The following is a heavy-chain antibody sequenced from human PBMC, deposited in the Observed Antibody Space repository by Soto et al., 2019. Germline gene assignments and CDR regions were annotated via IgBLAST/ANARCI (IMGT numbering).Heavy chain of an antibody. CDR3: ARGRVAALLPYYCDL. CDR2: IYSGGST. J-gene: IGHJ4*02. D-gene: IGHD6-6*01. CDR1: GFSVSNNY. V-gene: IGHV3-53*01. Sequence: VQLVESGGDMIQPGGSLRLSCAASGFSVSNNYLNWVRQAPGKGLEWVSVIYSGGSTYYAGSVKGRFSISRDDSKNTLYLQMNSLRAEDTAVYYCARGRVAALLPYYCDLWGQGTLVTVSS.